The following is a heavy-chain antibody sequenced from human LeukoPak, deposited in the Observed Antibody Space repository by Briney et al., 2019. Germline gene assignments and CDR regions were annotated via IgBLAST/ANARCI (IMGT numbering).Heavy chain of an antibody. CDR3: ARQKITGTLY. V-gene: IGHV4-38-2*01. D-gene: IGHD1-20*01. CDR1: GYSISSGYY. Sequence: SETLSLTCAVSGYSISSGYYWGWILQPPGKGLEWIGSIYHSGSTYYNPSLKSRVTISVDTSKNQFSLKLSSVTAADTAVYYCARQKITGTLYWGQGTLVTVSS. CDR2: IYHSGST. J-gene: IGHJ4*02.